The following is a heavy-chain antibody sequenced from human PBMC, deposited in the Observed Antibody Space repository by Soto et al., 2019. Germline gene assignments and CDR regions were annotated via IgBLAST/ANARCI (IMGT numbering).Heavy chain of an antibody. CDR2: INPRGGST. J-gene: IGHJ5*02. V-gene: IGHV1-46*01. Sequence: ASVKVSCKASGYTFTSYYMHWVRQAPGQGLEWMGIINPRGGSTSYAQKFQGRVTMTRDTSTSTVYMELSSLRSEDTAVYYCASSGYLVAEFDPWGQGTLVTVSS. D-gene: IGHD3-22*01. CDR3: ASSGYLVAEFDP. CDR1: GYTFTSYY.